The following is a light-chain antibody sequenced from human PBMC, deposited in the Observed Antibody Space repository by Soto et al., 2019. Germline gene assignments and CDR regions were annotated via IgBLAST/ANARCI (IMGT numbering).Light chain of an antibody. J-gene: IGKJ1*01. CDR3: MQATQIPWT. CDR1: PSLVHSDGITY. Sequence: DVVMTQTPLSSPVTIVQPASISCRSSPSLVHSDGITYLSWFQQRPGQPPRLLIYKISMRFSGVPDRFSGSGAGTDFTLKISRVEAEDVGVDYCMQATQIPWTFGHGTKGEIE. CDR2: KIS. V-gene: IGKV2-24*01.